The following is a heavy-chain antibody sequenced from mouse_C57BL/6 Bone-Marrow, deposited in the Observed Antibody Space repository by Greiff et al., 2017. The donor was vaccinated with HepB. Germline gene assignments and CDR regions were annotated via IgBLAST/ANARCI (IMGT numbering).Heavy chain of an antibody. Sequence: DVMLVESGGDLVKPGGSLKLSCAASGFTFSSYGMSWVRQTPDKRLEWVATISSGGSYTYYPDSVKGRFTISRDNAKNTLYLQMSSLKSEDTAMYYCARHRTAQATFAYWGQGTLVTVSA. D-gene: IGHD3-2*02. CDR2: ISSGGSYT. CDR3: ARHRTAQATFAY. CDR1: GFTFSSYG. V-gene: IGHV5-6*02. J-gene: IGHJ3*01.